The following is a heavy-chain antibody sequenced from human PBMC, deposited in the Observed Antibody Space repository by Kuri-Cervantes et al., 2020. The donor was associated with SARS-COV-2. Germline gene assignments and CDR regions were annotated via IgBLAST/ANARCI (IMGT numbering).Heavy chain of an antibody. CDR3: AREWKGRYSGTFTDY. D-gene: IGHD5-12*01. CDR2: ISYDGSNK. Sequence: GESLKISCAASGFTFSSYAMHWVRQAPGKGLEWVAVISYDGSNKYYADSVKGRFTISRDNSKNTLYLQMNSLRAEDTAVYYCAREWKGRYSGTFTDYWGPGTLVTVSS. CDR1: GFTFSSYA. J-gene: IGHJ4*02. V-gene: IGHV3-30-3*01.